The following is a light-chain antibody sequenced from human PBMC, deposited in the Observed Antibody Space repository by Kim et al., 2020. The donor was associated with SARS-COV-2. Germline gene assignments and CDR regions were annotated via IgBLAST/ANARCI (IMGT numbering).Light chain of an antibody. CDR1: QSLLHSNGYNY. Sequence: PDSISCRSSQSLLHSNGYNYLDWYLQKPGQSPQLLIYLGSNRASGVPDRFSGSGSGTDFTLKISRVEAEDVGVYYCMQALQTRLTFGGGTKVDIK. CDR2: LGS. CDR3: MQALQTRLT. V-gene: IGKV2-28*01. J-gene: IGKJ4*01.